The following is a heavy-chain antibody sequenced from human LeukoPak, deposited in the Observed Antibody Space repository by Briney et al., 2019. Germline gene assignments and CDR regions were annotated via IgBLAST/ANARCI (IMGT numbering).Heavy chain of an antibody. J-gene: IGHJ4*02. V-gene: IGHV3-9*01. CDR1: GFTFSSYA. Sequence: AGGSLRLSCAASGFTFSSYAMSWVRQAPGKGLEWVSGISWNSGSIGYADSVKGRFTISRDNAKNSLYLQMNSLRAEDTALYYCAKDMRVVPAANFDYWGQGTLVTVSS. D-gene: IGHD2-2*01. CDR2: ISWNSGSI. CDR3: AKDMRVVPAANFDY.